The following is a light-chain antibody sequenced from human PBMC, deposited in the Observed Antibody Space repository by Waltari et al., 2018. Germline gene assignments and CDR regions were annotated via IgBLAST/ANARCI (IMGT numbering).Light chain of an antibody. V-gene: IGKV4-1*01. CDR2: WAS. Sequence: DIVITHSPDSLAVSLVGRAPIHCKSSQSVLYRNNNKNYLAWYQQKPGAPPKLLIYWASNLESGVPARFSGSGSGTDFTLTISSLQAEDVAVYYCQQYYSPPTFGQGTKVEIK. CDR1: QSVLYRNNNKNY. CDR3: QQYYSPPT. J-gene: IGKJ1*01.